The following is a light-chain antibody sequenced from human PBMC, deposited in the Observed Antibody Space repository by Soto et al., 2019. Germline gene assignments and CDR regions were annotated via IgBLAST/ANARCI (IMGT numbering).Light chain of an antibody. J-gene: IGKJ4*01. CDR2: GAS. CDR3: QQRSNWLLT. Sequence: EIVMTQSPATLSVSPGARATLSCRASQSVNSNLAWYQQKPGQAPRPLIYGASIRATGIPARFSGSGSGTDFTPTISSLEPEDFAVYYCQQRSNWLLTFGGGTKVDIK. V-gene: IGKV3-11*01. CDR1: QSVNSN.